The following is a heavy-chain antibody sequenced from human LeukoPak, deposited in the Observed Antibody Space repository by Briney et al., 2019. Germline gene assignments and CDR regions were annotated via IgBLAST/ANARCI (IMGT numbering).Heavy chain of an antibody. CDR1: GYTFTNYY. CDR3: ARQQLERSFDS. V-gene: IGHV1-46*01. Sequence: ASVKVSCKASGYTFTNYYIHWVRQAPGQGLEWMGIINPSGGSITYAQRFQGRVTMTRDMSTSTVYMELSSLRSEDTAVYYCARQQLERSFDSWGQGTLVTVSS. J-gene: IGHJ5*01. D-gene: IGHD6-13*01. CDR2: INPSGGSI.